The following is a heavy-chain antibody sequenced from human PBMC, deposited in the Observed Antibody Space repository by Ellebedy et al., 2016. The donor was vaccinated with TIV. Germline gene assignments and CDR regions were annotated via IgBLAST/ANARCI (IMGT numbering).Heavy chain of an antibody. CDR1: GGSLSGGGHY. D-gene: IGHD2-8*01. CDR2: IHYGGST. J-gene: IGHJ5*02. CDR3: ALYDISSGYFNP. V-gene: IGHV4-31*03. Sequence: SETLSLXXTVSGGSLSGGGHYWSWIRQLPGKGLEWMGYIHYGGSTKYNPSLKSRIVVSVDTSKSQFSLDLNSVTAADTAVYFCALYDISSGYFNPWGQGTLVTVSS.